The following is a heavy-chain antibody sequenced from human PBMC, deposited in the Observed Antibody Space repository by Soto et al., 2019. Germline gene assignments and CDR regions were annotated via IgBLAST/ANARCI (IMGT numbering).Heavy chain of an antibody. D-gene: IGHD3-10*01. CDR1: GGSISSGGYY. CDR3: ARGNYGSGSYFFDY. J-gene: IGHJ4*02. Sequence: LSLTCTVSGGSISSGGYYWSWIRRHPGKGLEWIGYIYYSGSTYYNPSLKSRVTISVDTSKNQFSLKLSSVTAADTAVYYCARGNYGSGSYFFDYWGQGTLVTVSS. V-gene: IGHV4-31*03. CDR2: IYYSGST.